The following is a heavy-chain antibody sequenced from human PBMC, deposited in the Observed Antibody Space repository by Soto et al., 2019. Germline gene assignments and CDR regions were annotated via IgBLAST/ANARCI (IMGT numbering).Heavy chain of an antibody. D-gene: IGHD3-10*01. J-gene: IGHJ6*02. Sequence: GASVKVSCKASGLTFTSSAVQWVRQARGQRLEWIGWIVVGSGNTNYAQKFQERVTITRDMSTSTAYMELSSLRSEDTAVYYCAAGGARYGMDVWGQGTTVTVSS. CDR2: IVVGSGNT. CDR1: GLTFTSSA. V-gene: IGHV1-58*01. CDR3: AAGGARYGMDV.